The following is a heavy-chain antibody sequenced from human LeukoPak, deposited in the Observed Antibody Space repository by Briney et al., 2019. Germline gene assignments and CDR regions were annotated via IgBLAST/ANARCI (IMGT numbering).Heavy chain of an antibody. CDR3: VSETSTSYFNALDI. Sequence: GESLRLSCAASGFTFSNYEMNWVRQAPGKGLEWVSYIGRSVTTISYADSVKGRFTISRDNAKNSLYLQMNSLRAEDTAVYFCVSETSTSYFNALDIWGQGTVVTVSS. D-gene: IGHD2-2*01. CDR2: IGRSVTTI. J-gene: IGHJ3*02. CDR1: GFTFSNYE. V-gene: IGHV3-48*03.